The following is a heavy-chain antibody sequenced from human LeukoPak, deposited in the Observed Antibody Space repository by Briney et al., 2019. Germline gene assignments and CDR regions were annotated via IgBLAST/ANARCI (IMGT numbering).Heavy chain of an antibody. Sequence: ASVKVSCKASGYTFTSYGISWVRQAPGQVLEWMGWISTYHGNTNYAQIFQDRVTLTTDTSTSTAYMELRRLRSDDTAVYYCARDTWFGAGRTFDYWGQGTLVTVSS. V-gene: IGHV1-18*01. D-gene: IGHD3-10*01. CDR1: GYTFTSYG. CDR2: ISTYHGNT. CDR3: ARDTWFGAGRTFDY. J-gene: IGHJ4*02.